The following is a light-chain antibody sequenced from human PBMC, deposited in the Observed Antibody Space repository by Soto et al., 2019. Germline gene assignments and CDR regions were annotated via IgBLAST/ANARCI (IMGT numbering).Light chain of an antibody. CDR3: KQRSNWPPLST. V-gene: IGKV3-11*01. CDR1: QSVSSY. J-gene: IGKJ2*01. CDR2: DAS. Sequence: EIVLTQSPATLSLSPGERATLSCRASQSVSSYLAWYQQKPGQAPRLLIYDASNRATGIPARFSGSGSGTGFTLTISSLEPEDFAVYYCKQRSNWPPLSTFGQGTKLEIK.